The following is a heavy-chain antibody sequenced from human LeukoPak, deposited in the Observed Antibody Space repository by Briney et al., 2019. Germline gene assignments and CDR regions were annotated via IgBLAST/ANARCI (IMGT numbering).Heavy chain of an antibody. CDR3: ARDPWEGAFDI. CDR2: ISSSSSYI. D-gene: IGHD1-26*01. CDR1: GFTFSSYS. V-gene: IGHV3-21*01. J-gene: IGHJ3*02. Sequence: GSLRLSCAASGFTFSSYSMNWVRQAPGKGLEWVSSISSSSSYIYYADSVKGRFTISRDNAKNSLYLQMNSLRAEDTAVYYCARDPWEGAFDIWGQGTMVTVSS.